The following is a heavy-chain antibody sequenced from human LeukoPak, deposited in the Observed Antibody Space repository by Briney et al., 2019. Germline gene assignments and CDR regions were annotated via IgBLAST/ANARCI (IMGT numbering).Heavy chain of an antibody. Sequence: PGGSLRLSCAASGFTFSSYGMHWVRQAPGKGLEWVAFIRYDGSNKYYADSVKGRFTISRDNSKNTLYLQMNSLRAEDTAVYYCAKGGYSSSWYSVWGQGTLVTVSS. CDR3: AKGGYSSSWYSV. J-gene: IGHJ4*02. V-gene: IGHV3-30*02. CDR2: IRYDGSNK. D-gene: IGHD6-13*01. CDR1: GFTFSSYG.